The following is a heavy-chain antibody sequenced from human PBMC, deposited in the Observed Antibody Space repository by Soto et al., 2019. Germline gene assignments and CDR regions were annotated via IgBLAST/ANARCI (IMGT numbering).Heavy chain of an antibody. CDR2: IYYSGST. V-gene: IGHV4-31*03. D-gene: IGHD1-26*01. CDR1: GGSISSGGYY. CDR3: ARRSGIVGAKGAFDI. Sequence: SEALSLTCTVSGGSISSGGYYWIWIRHHPGKGLEWIGYIYYSGSTYYNPSLKSRVTISVDTSKNQFSLKLSSVTAADTAVYYCARRSGIVGAKGAFDIWGQGTMVPVSS. J-gene: IGHJ3*02.